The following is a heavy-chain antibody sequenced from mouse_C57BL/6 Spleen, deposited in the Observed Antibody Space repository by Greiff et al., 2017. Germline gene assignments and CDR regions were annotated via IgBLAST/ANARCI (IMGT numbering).Heavy chain of an antibody. D-gene: IGHD2-10*01. V-gene: IGHV1-72*01. Sequence: QVQLQQPGAELVKPGASVKLSCKASGYTFTSYWMHWVKQRPGRGLEWIVRIDPNSGGTKYNEKFKSKATLTVDKPSSTAYMQLSSLTSEDSAVYYCARRKNPTLYYFDYWGQGTTLTVSS. CDR3: ARRKNPTLYYFDY. CDR2: IDPNSGGT. CDR1: GYTFTSYW. J-gene: IGHJ2*01.